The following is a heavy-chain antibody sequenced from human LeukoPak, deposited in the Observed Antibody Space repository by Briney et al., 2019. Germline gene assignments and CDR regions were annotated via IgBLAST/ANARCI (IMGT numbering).Heavy chain of an antibody. CDR3: ARLNYYDSSGYQNWFDP. CDR2: IYYSGST. Sequence: PSETLSLTCTVSGGSISSSSYYWGWIRQPPGKGLEWIGSIYYSGSTYYNPSLKSRVTISVDTSKNQFSLKLSSVTAADTAVYYCARLNYYDSSGYQNWFDPWGQGTLVTVSS. D-gene: IGHD3-22*01. CDR1: GGSISSSSYY. V-gene: IGHV4-39*07. J-gene: IGHJ5*02.